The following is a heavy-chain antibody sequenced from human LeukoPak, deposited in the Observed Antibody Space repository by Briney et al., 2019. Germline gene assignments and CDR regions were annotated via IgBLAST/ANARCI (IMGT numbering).Heavy chain of an antibody. CDR1: GYTFTSYD. CDR2: MNPNSGNT. Sequence: ASVKVSCKASGYTFTSYDINCVRQATGQGLEWMGWMNPNSGNTGYAQKFQGRVTMTRNTSISTAYMELSSLRSEDTAVYYCARGRADSIAAGDWGQGTLVTVSS. CDR3: ARGRADSIAAGD. V-gene: IGHV1-8*01. J-gene: IGHJ4*02. D-gene: IGHD6-13*01.